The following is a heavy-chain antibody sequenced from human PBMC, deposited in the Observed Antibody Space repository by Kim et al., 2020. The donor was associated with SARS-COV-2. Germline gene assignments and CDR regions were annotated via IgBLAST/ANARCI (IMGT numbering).Heavy chain of an antibody. J-gene: IGHJ6*02. CDR1: GYTFTSYG. V-gene: IGHV1-18*01. Sequence: ASVKVSCKASGYTFTSYGISWVRQAPGQGLEWMGWISAYNGNTHYAQKPQGRVNMTTDTSKSTAYMELKSLSSDDTAVYYFSRGYGSWSSTYYYYYGMDVWGQGTTVTVSS. CDR3: SRGYGSWSSTYYYYYGMDV. D-gene: IGHD3-10*01. CDR2: ISAYNGNT.